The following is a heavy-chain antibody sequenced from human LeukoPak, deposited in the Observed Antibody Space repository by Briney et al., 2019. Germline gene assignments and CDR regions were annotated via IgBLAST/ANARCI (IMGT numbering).Heavy chain of an antibody. Sequence: SETLSLTCSVSGGSTSGRSYYWGWIRQPPGKGLEWIGSFYYTGITYFNPSLKGRVTVSVDTSRKHFSLKLTSVTAADTAVYYCARGPVVVVAATHYFDSWGQGTLVTVSS. CDR1: GGSTSGRSYY. J-gene: IGHJ4*02. D-gene: IGHD2-15*01. V-gene: IGHV4-39*07. CDR3: ARGPVVVVAATHYFDS. CDR2: FYYTGIT.